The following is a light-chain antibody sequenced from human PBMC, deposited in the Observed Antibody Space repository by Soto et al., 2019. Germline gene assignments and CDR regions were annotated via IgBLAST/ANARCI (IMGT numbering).Light chain of an antibody. V-gene: IGKV1-39*01. CDR3: QQSYSTLAFT. CDR2: SAS. Sequence: DIQMTQSPSSLSASVGDRVTITCRASQSISRYLNWYQQKPGKAPKLLIYSASSLQSGVPSRFSGSGSGTDFTLTISSLQPEDFATYYCQQSYSTLAFTFGPGTXXXXK. J-gene: IGKJ3*01. CDR1: QSISRY.